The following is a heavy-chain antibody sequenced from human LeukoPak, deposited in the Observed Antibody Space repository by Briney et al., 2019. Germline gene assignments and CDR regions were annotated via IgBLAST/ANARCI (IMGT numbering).Heavy chain of an antibody. CDR2: IYYSGST. Sequence: KSSETLSLTCTVSGGSISSYYWSWIRQPPGKGLEWIGYIYYSGSTNYNPSLKSRVTISVDTSKNQFSLKLSSVTAADTAVYYCARGSDPGIRDPLYYYYMDVWGKGTTATVSS. J-gene: IGHJ6*03. D-gene: IGHD2-21*02. CDR3: ARGSDPGIRDPLYYYYMDV. V-gene: IGHV4-59*01. CDR1: GGSISSYY.